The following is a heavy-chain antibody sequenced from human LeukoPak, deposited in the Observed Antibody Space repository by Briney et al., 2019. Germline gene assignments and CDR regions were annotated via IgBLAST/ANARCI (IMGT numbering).Heavy chain of an antibody. V-gene: IGHV1-2*02. J-gene: IGHJ5*02. CDR3: ARELLSYGWFDP. Sequence: VASVKVSCKAFGYTFIDYYIQWVRQAPGRGPEWMGWINPKNGGAVYAQKFQGRIALTGDTSISTAYMELSGLTSDDTAVYYCARELLSYGWFDPWGQGTLVTVSS. CDR2: INPKNGGA. D-gene: IGHD2-8*01. CDR1: GYTFIDYY.